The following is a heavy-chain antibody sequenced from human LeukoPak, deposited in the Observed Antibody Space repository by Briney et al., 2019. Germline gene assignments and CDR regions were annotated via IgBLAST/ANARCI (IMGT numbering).Heavy chain of an antibody. CDR2: IYSGGSA. CDR1: GFTVSSNY. J-gene: IGHJ4*02. CDR3: ARDLGSSGSYFDY. V-gene: IGHV3-66*02. D-gene: IGHD6-19*01. Sequence: PGGSLRLSCAVSGFTVSSNYMSWVRQAPGKGLDWVSVIYSGGSAYYADSVKGRFTFSRDNSKNTLYLQMNRLRPEDTALYYCARDLGSSGSYFDYWGQGTLVTVSS.